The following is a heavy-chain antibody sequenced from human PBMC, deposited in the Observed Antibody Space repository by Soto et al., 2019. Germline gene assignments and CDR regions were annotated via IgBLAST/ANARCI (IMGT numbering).Heavy chain of an antibody. J-gene: IGHJ6*02. CDR1: GYTFPNYG. Sequence: QVQLVQSGTVVRKPGASVKVSCKASGYTFPNYGIIWVRQAPGQGLEWMAWISANNGNTKYAQKFQDRVTMTTDTSTTTAYMELRSLRSDDTAVYYCARLKQLVFMDVWGQGTTVTVSS. CDR2: ISANNGNT. CDR3: ARLKQLVFMDV. V-gene: IGHV1-18*01. D-gene: IGHD6-13*01.